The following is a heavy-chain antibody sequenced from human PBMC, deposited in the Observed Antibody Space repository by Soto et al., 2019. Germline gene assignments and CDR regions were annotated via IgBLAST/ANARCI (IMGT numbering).Heavy chain of an antibody. CDR2: IYHSGST. V-gene: IGHV4-4*02. D-gene: IGHD6-19*01. J-gene: IGHJ6*02. CDR1: GFSISSSNW. CDR3: ARWSEAVAGDYYGMDV. Sequence: PAETLSLTCAVSGFSISSSNWWSWVRQPPGKGLEWIGEIYHSGSTNYNPSLKSRVTISVDKSKNQFSLKLSSVTAADTAVYYCARWSEAVAGDYYGMDVWGQGTTVTVSS.